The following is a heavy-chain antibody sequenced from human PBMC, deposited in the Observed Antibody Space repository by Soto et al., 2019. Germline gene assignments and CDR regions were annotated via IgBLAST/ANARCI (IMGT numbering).Heavy chain of an antibody. D-gene: IGHD1-26*01. CDR1: GFAFSNFW. CDR2: IQQDGSEK. CDR3: AKVRRWEDYFDY. J-gene: IGHJ4*02. V-gene: IGHV3-7*02. Sequence: PGGSLRLSCAASGFAFSNFWMSWVCQVPGKGLQWVAIIQQDGSEKYYVDSVKGRFTISRDNTKNSLYLQMNSLRAEDTAVYYCAKVRRWEDYFDYWGQGTLVTVSS.